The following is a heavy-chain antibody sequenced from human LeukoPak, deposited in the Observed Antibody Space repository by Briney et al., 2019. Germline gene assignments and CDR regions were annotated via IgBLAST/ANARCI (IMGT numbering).Heavy chain of an antibody. CDR2: IIPILGIA. J-gene: IGHJ4*02. CDR3: ARSRDGYNNFDY. CDR1: GGTFSSYT. V-gene: IGHV1-69*02. D-gene: IGHD5-24*01. Sequence: SVKVSCKASGGTFSSYTISWVRQAPGQGLEWMGRIIPILGIANYAQKFQGRVTITADKSTSTAHMELSSLRSEDTAVYYCARSRDGYNNFDYWGQGTLVTVSS.